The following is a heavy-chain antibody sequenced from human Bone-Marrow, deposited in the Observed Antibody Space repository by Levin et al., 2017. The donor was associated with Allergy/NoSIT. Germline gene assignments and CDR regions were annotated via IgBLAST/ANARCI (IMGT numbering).Heavy chain of an antibody. V-gene: IGHV3-73*01. CDR2: IRSKANNYET. D-gene: IGHD2-2*01. Sequence: GESLKISCAASGFTFSGSAMHWVRQASGKGLEWIGRIRSKANNYETAYAASVKGRFTISRDDSKNTAYLQMDSLKTDDTAMYYCAGQGSTSYWGQGAQVTVSS. CDR3: AGQGSTSY. J-gene: IGHJ4*02. CDR1: GFTFSGSA.